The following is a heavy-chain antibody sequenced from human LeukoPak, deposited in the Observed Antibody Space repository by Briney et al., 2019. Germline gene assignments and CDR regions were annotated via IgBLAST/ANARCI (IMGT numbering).Heavy chain of an antibody. Sequence: ASVKVSCKASGYTFTSYDINWVRQATGQGLEWMGWMNPNSGNTGYAQKFQGRVTITRNTSISTAYMELCSLRSEDTAVYYCARGGLGYCSSTSCYIIDYWGQGTLVTVSS. J-gene: IGHJ4*02. CDR1: GYTFTSYD. V-gene: IGHV1-8*03. D-gene: IGHD2-2*02. CDR2: MNPNSGNT. CDR3: ARGGLGYCSSTSCYIIDY.